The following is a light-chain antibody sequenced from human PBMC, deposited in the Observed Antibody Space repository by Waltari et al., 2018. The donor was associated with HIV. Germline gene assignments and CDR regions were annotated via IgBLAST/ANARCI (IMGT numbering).Light chain of an antibody. CDR3: QQSHSTPWT. J-gene: IGKJ1*01. CDR1: QSIRNY. CDR2: AAS. Sequence: IQMTPSPSSLSASVGDRVTITCRASQSIRNYLNWYQQKPGKAPKLLIYAASSLQSGVPSRFSGSGSGAEYTLTIISLQPEDFATYYCQQSHSTPWTFGQGTKVEIK. V-gene: IGKV1-39*01.